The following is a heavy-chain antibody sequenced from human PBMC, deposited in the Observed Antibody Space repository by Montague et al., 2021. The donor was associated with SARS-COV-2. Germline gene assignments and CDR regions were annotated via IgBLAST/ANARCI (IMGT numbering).Heavy chain of an antibody. J-gene: IGHJ4*02. CDR3: ARGRGMVGAFITLAF. CDR1: GFTFSSYA. Sequence: SLRLSCAASGFTFSSYAMYWVRQAPGKELEWVALISYTGSTEYYADSVMGRFTVSRDTSKNTLYLHMNGLRSEDTGVYYCARGRGMVGAFITLAFWGQGTLVTVSS. V-gene: IGHV3-30-3*01. CDR2: ISYTGSTE. D-gene: IGHD3-10*01.